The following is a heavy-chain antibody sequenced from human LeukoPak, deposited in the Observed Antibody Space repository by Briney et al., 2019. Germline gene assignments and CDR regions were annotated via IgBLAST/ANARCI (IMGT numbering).Heavy chain of an antibody. CDR1: GFTFSSYS. Sequence: PGGSLRLSCAASGFTFSSYSMNWVRQAPGKGLEWVSYISSSSSTIYYADSVKGRFTISRDNAKNSLYLHMNSLRAEDTAVYYCARDFDYGGNHDAFDIWGQGTMVTVSS. D-gene: IGHD4-23*01. J-gene: IGHJ3*02. V-gene: IGHV3-48*01. CDR3: ARDFDYGGNHDAFDI. CDR2: ISSSSSTI.